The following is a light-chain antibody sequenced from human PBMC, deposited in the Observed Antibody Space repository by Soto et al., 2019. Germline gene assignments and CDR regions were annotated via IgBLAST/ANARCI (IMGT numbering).Light chain of an antibody. CDR2: GAS. CDR1: QSVSSTY. J-gene: IGKJ1*01. Sequence: EIVLTQSPGTLSLSPGEGATLSCRASQSVSSTYLAWYQQKAGQAPRLLIYGASSRATGIPDRFSGSGSGTDFTLTISRLEPEDVAVYYCQQYGSSPQTFGQGTKVDIK. V-gene: IGKV3-20*01. CDR3: QQYGSSPQT.